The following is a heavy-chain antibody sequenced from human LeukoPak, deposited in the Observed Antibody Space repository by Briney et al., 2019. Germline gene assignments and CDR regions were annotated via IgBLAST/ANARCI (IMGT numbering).Heavy chain of an antibody. V-gene: IGHV3-53*01. CDR1: GFTVSSNY. D-gene: IGHD1-26*01. CDR3: ARGGWELRY. CDR2: IYSGGIT. Sequence: PGGSLRLSCAASGFTVSSNYMTWVRQAPGKGLEWVSVIYSGGITYYADSVKGRFTISKDNSKNTLYLQMNSPGVEDTAVYYCARGGWELRYWGQGTLVTVSS. J-gene: IGHJ4*02.